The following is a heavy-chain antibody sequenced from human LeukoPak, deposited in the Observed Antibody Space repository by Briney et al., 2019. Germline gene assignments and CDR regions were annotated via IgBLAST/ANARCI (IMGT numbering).Heavy chain of an antibody. Sequence: PGGSLRLSCAASGFTFSSYAMSWVRQARGKGLEWVSAISGSGGSTYYADSVKGRFTISRDNSKNTLYLQMNSLRAEDTAVYYCAKDFVPTTYYYDSSGSPDDAFDIWGQGTMVTVSS. CDR2: ISGSGGST. D-gene: IGHD3-22*01. V-gene: IGHV3-23*01. CDR3: AKDFVPTTYYYDSSGSPDDAFDI. J-gene: IGHJ3*02. CDR1: GFTFSSYA.